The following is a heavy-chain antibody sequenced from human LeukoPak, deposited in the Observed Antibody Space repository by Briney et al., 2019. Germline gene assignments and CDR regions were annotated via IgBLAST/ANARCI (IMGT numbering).Heavy chain of an antibody. V-gene: IGHV1-69*05. CDR2: IIPIFGTA. CDR3: ARGTLAIFGVVHAPLFDY. J-gene: IGHJ4*02. Sequence: SVKVSCKASGGTFSSYAISWVRQAPGQGLEWMGGIIPIFGTANYAQKFQGRVTMTRDTSTSTVYMELSSLRSEDTAVYYCARGTLAIFGVVHAPLFDYWGQGTLVTVSS. D-gene: IGHD3-3*01. CDR1: GGTFSSYA.